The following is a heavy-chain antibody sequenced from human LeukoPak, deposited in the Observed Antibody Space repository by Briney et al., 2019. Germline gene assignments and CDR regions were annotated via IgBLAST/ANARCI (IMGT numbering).Heavy chain of an antibody. Sequence: GGSLRLSCAASGFTFSSYSMNWVRQAPGKGLEWVSSISSSSSYIYYADSVKGRFTISRDNAKNSLYLQMNSLRAEDTAVYYCASHTYYYDSSGYNWGQGTLVTVPS. V-gene: IGHV3-21*01. CDR1: GFTFSSYS. D-gene: IGHD3-22*01. J-gene: IGHJ4*02. CDR2: ISSSSSYI. CDR3: ASHTYYYDSSGYN.